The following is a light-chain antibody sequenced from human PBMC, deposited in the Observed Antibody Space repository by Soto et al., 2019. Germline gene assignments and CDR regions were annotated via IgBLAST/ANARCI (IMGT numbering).Light chain of an antibody. J-gene: IGLJ1*01. CDR2: DDN. CDR3: VSYTSSTTYV. CDR1: SSNIGGNS. V-gene: IGLV1-51*01. Sequence: QSVLTQPPSVSAAPGQKVTISCSGSSSNIGGNSVSWYQQLPGTAPKLLIYDDNKRPSGIPDRFSGSKSGTSATLGITGFRTEDEADYYCVSYTSSTTYVFGTGTKVTVL.